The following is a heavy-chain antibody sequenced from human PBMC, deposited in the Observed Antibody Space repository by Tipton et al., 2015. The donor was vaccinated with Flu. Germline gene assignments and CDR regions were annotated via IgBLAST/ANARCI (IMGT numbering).Heavy chain of an antibody. J-gene: IGHJ5*02. V-gene: IGHV4-59*01. CDR3: AGGYSSGWTFDP. D-gene: IGHD6-19*01. CDR1: GGSISSYY. Sequence: TLSLTCTVSGGSISSYYWSWIRRPPGKGLEWIGYIYYSGSTNYNPSLKSRVTISVDTSKNQFSLKLSSVTAADTAVYYCAGGYSSGWTFDPWGQGTLVTVSS. CDR2: IYYSGST.